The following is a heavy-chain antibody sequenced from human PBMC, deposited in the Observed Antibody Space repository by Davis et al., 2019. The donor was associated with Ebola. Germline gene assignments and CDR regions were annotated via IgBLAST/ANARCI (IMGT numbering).Heavy chain of an antibody. V-gene: IGHV1-46*01. CDR2: INPSGGST. CDR3: ARQGWSGYSLRHWLDP. D-gene: IGHD3-3*01. Sequence: ASVQVSCKASGYTFTSYYMHWVRQAPGQGLEWMGIINPSGGSTSYAQKFQGRVTMTRDTSTSTVYMELSSLRSEDTAVYYCARQGWSGYSLRHWLDPWGRGTLVTVSS. J-gene: IGHJ5*02. CDR1: GYTFTSYY.